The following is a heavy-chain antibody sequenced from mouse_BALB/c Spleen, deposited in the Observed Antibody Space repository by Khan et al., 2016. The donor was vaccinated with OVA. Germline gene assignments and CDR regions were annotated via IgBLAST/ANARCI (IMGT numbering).Heavy chain of an antibody. CDR3: ARHLARSFAY. V-gene: IGHV5-6*01. Sequence: EVELVESGGDLVRPGGSLKLSCSASGFTFSTYSMSWVRQTPDKRLEWVATISSACDYTFFPHSVKGRFTISRDNARNTLYLQMSSLRSEDTAMDYCARHLARSFAYWGQGTMVTVSA. CDR1: GFTFSTYS. J-gene: IGHJ3*01. CDR2: ISSACDYT. D-gene: IGHD3-3*01.